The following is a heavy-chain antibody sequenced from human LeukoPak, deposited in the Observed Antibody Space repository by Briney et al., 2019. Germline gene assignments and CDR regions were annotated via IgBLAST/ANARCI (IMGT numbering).Heavy chain of an antibody. CDR1: GGSISSGGYS. D-gene: IGHD3-10*01. V-gene: IGHV4-30-2*01. J-gene: IGHJ6*03. Sequence: PSQTLSLTCAVSGGSISSGGYSWSWIRQPPGKGLEWIGYIYHSGSTYYNPSLKSRVTISVDRSKNQFSLKLSSVTAADTAVYYCAARSGSYYGYYYYMDVWGKGTTVTVSS. CDR3: AARSGSYYGYYYYMDV. CDR2: IYHSGST.